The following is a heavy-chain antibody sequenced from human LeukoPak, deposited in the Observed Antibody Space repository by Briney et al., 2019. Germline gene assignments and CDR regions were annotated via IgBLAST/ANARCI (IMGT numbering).Heavy chain of an antibody. CDR3: ARDRVAAAGTFFDY. Sequence: GASVKVSCKASGGTFSSYAISWVRQAPGQGLEWMGRIIPTLGIANYAQKFQGRVTITADKSTSTAYMELSSLRSEDTAVYYCARDRVAAAGTFFDYWGQGALVTVSS. CDR2: IIPTLGIA. CDR1: GGTFSSYA. J-gene: IGHJ4*02. D-gene: IGHD6-13*01. V-gene: IGHV1-69*04.